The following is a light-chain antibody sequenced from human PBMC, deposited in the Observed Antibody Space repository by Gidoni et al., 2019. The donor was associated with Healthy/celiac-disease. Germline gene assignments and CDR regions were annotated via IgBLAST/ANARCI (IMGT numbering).Light chain of an antibody. Sequence: EIVMTQSPATLSVSPGERANLACRASQSVSSNLAWYQQKPGQAPRLLIYGASTRATGIPARFGGSGSGTEFTLTISSLQSEDFAVYYCQQYNNWPRPTFGQGTKVEIK. CDR2: GAS. V-gene: IGKV3-15*01. CDR3: QQYNNWPRPT. J-gene: IGKJ1*01. CDR1: QSVSSN.